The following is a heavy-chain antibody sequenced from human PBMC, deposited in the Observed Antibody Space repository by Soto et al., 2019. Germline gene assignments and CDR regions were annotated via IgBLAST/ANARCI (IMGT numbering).Heavy chain of an antibody. V-gene: IGHV3-23*01. D-gene: IGHD5-12*01. CDR2: ISGSGGST. CDR3: AKLEYGYIPPM. J-gene: IGHJ4*02. Sequence: QATGKGLEWVSAISGSGGSTYYADSVKGRFTISRDNSKNTLYLQMNSLRAEDTAVYYCAKLEYGYIPPMWGQGSLVTVSS.